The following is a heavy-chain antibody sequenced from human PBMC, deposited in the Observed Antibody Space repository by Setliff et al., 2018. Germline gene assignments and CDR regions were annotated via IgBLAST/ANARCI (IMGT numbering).Heavy chain of an antibody. CDR1: GGSISSYY. V-gene: IGHV4-59*01. CDR2: VYYSGST. CDR3: ARARSDYYYGVDV. Sequence: SSETLSLTCTVSGGSISSYYWSWVRQSPGKGLEWIGYVYYSGSTSYNPTLKSRVTISADTSRNQFSLNLSSVTAADTAVYFCARARSDYYYGVDVWGQGTTVTVSS. J-gene: IGHJ6*02.